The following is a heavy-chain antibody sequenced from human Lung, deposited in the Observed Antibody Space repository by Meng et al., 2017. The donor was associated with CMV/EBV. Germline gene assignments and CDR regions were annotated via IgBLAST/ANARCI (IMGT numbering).Heavy chain of an antibody. CDR2: IRYDGSNK. J-gene: IGHJ3*02. D-gene: IGHD3-22*01. Sequence: GESLKISCAASGFTFSSYGMHWVRQAPGKGLEWVAFIRYDGSNKYYADSVKGRFTISRDNSKNTLYLQMNSLRAEDTAVYYCAKDVGSSGYYYGDAFDIWGQGTIVTGSS. V-gene: IGHV3-30*02. CDR1: GFTFSSYG. CDR3: AKDVGSSGYYYGDAFDI.